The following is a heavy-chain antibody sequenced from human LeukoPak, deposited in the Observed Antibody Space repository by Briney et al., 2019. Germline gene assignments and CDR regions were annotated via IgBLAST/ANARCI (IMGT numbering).Heavy chain of an antibody. CDR1: GFTFSSYA. CDR3: ARRGILTGPLDY. J-gene: IGHJ4*02. CDR2: ISGSGGST. Sequence: GGSLRLSCAASGFTFSSYAMSWVRQAPGKGLEWVSAISGSGGSTYYADSVKGRFTISRDNSKNTLYLQMNSPRAEDTAVYYCARRGILTGPLDYWGQGTLVTVSS. V-gene: IGHV3-23*01. D-gene: IGHD3-9*01.